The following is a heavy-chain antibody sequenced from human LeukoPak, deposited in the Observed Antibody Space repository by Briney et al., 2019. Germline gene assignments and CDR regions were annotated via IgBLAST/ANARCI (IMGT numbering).Heavy chain of an antibody. V-gene: IGHV1-46*01. CDR1: GYTFTSYY. Sequence: ASVKVSCKASGYTFTSYYMHWVRQAPGQGLEWMGIINPSGGSTSYAQKFQGRVTMTRDTSTSTVYMELSSLRSDDTAVYYCARTRSGWYVGFDCWGRGTLVAVSS. J-gene: IGHJ4*02. CDR2: INPSGGST. CDR3: ARTRSGWYVGFDC. D-gene: IGHD6-19*01.